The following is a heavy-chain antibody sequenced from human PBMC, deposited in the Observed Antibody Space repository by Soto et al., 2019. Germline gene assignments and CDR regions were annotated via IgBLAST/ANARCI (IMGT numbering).Heavy chain of an antibody. J-gene: IGHJ5*02. V-gene: IGHV4-59*01. Sequence: KPSETLSLTCTVSGGSINNYYWSWIRQTPGKGLEWIANIYHSGRSNYNPSLKSRVIISVDTPNNQFSLTLTSVTAADTAVYCCAKGGLHGRGDWFDPWGQGTPVTVSS. CDR3: AKGGLHGRGDWFDP. CDR1: GGSINNYY. D-gene: IGHD1-26*01. CDR2: IYHSGRS.